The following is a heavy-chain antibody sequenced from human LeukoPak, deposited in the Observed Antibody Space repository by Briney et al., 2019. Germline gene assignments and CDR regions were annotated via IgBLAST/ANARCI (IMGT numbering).Heavy chain of an antibody. Sequence: GASVKVSCKASGYTFTSYGISWVRQAPGQGLEWMGWISAYNGNTNYAQKLQGRVTMTTDTSTSTAYMELRSLRSGDTAVYYCARDTWYYYDSSGYNAFDIWGQGTMVTVSS. D-gene: IGHD3-22*01. CDR1: GYTFTSYG. J-gene: IGHJ3*02. V-gene: IGHV1-18*01. CDR2: ISAYNGNT. CDR3: ARDTWYYYDSSGYNAFDI.